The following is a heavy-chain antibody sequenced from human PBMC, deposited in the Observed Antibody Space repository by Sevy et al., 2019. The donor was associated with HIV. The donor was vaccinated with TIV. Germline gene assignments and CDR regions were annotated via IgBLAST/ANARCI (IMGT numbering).Heavy chain of an antibody. D-gene: IGHD2-2*01. CDR2: IYYSGST. V-gene: IGHV4-61*01. CDR1: GGSVSSGSYY. Sequence: SETVSLTCTVSGGSVSSGSYYWSWIRQPPGKGLEWIGYIYYSGSTNYNPSLKSRVTISVDTSKNQFSLKLSSVTAADTAVYYCARDVYCSSTSCYQSYYYYGMDVWGQGTTVTVSS. J-gene: IGHJ6*02. CDR3: ARDVYCSSTSCYQSYYYYGMDV.